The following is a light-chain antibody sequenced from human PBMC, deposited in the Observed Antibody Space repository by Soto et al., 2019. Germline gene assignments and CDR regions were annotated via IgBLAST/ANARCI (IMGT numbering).Light chain of an antibody. V-gene: IGKV3D-15*01. J-gene: IGKJ1*01. CDR3: LQYHNLWA. CDR2: ATS. Sequence: EILMTQSPGTLSVSPGERATLSCRASQSIGNKLAWYQQKPGQPPRLVIYATSNRAPGIPSRFSGSGSGTEFTLTISRLQSEDFAVYSCLQYHNLWAFGQGTKVDIK. CDR1: QSIGNK.